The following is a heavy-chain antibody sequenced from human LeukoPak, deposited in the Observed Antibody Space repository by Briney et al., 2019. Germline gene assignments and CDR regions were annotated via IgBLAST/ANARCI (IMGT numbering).Heavy chain of an antibody. CDR1: GGTFISYA. J-gene: IGHJ4*02. CDR2: IIPIFGTA. Sequence: GSSVKVSCKASGGTFISYAISWVRQAPGQGLEWMGGIIPIFGTANYAQKFQGRVAITADESTSTAYMELSSLRSEDTAVYYCARSPDPGTTTPSQYWGQGTLVTVSS. V-gene: IGHV1-69*01. D-gene: IGHD1-7*01. CDR3: ARSPDPGTTTPSQY.